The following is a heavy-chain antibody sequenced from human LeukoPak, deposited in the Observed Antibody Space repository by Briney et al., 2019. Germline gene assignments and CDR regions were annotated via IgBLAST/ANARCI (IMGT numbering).Heavy chain of an antibody. Sequence: SETLSLTCTVSGGSISSDTYWGWIRQPPGKRLEWIGSIHYSGNTYYNPSLKSRVTIAVYTSKNQSSLKLSSVTAADTAVYYCARGAYYMDVWGVGTTVTVSS. CDR2: IHYSGNT. J-gene: IGHJ6*03. CDR3: ARGAYYMDV. CDR1: GGSISSDTY. V-gene: IGHV4-39*07.